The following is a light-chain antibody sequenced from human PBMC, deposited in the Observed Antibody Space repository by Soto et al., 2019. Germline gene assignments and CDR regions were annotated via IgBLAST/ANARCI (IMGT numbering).Light chain of an antibody. Sequence: ILLTHSPATLSLSPVEIATLSFGASQSVSSYLAWYQQKPGQAPRLLIYDASNRATGIPARFSGSGSGTDFTLTISSLEPEDFAVYYCQQRSNWRITFGQGTRLEI. V-gene: IGKV3-11*01. CDR2: DAS. CDR3: QQRSNWRIT. J-gene: IGKJ5*01. CDR1: QSVSSY.